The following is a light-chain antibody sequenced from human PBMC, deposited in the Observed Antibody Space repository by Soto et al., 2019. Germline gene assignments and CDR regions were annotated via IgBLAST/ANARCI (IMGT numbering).Light chain of an antibody. CDR3: YSWNSNSDTHYV. Sequence: QSVLTQPASVSGSPGQSITISCTGTSSDIGASNYVSWYQPHPGQAPTFMISAVNNRPSGISDRFSGSKSGKTASLTISGLQAEDEVDYYCYSWNSNSDTHYVFGTGTKVTGL. CDR1: SSDIGASNY. V-gene: IGLV2-14*03. CDR2: AVN. J-gene: IGLJ1*01.